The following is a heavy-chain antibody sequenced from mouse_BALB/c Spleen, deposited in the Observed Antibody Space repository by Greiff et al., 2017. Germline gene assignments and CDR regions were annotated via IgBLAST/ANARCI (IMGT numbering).Heavy chain of an antibody. D-gene: IGHD2-3*01. J-gene: IGHJ3*01. V-gene: IGHV5-6-5*01. CDR2: ISSGGST. CDR1: GFTFSSYA. Sequence: EVQRVESGGGLVKPGGSLKLSCAASGFTFSSYAMSWVRQTPEKRLEWVASISSGGSTYYPDSVKGRFTISRDNARNILYLQMSSLRSEDTAMYYCAREGWPTGFAYWGQGTLVTVSA. CDR3: AREGWPTGFAY.